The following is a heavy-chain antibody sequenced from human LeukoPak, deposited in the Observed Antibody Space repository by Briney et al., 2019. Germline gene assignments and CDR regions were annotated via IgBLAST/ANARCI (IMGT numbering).Heavy chain of an antibody. CDR2: IYYSGST. D-gene: IGHD3-22*01. J-gene: IGHJ5*02. V-gene: IGHV4-39*01. Sequence: SETLSLTCTVSGGSISSSSYYWGWIRQPPGKGLEWIGSIYYSGSTYYNPSLKSRVTISVDTSKTQFSLKLSSVTAADTAVYYCAPPPYYYEANGYSVSWGQGTLVTVSS. CDR1: GGSISSSSYY. CDR3: APPPYYYEANGYSVS.